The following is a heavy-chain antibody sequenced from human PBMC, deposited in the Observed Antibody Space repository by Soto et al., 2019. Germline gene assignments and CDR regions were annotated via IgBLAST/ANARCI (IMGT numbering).Heavy chain of an antibody. CDR2: IYYTGST. J-gene: IGHJ6*02. CDR1: GGPISAYY. D-gene: IGHD3-22*01. V-gene: IGHV4-4*07. Sequence: SETLSLTCTVSGGPISAYYWSWIRQPAGKGLEGIGRIYYTGSTNYNPPLKSRISMSLDTARNQISLKVNFLTAADTAVYYCAREGGXFDSSGSGVYHYYGVDVWGPGTTVTVSS. CDR3: AREGGXFDSSGSGVYHYYGVDV.